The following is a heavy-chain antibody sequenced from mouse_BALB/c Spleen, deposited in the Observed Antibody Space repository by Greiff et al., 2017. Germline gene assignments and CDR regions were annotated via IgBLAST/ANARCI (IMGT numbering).Heavy chain of an antibody. J-gene: IGHJ4*01. CDR3: AKKGEGDYYAMDY. CDR1: GFTFSSFG. V-gene: IGHV5-17*02. Sequence: DVMLVESGGGLVQPGGSRKLSCAASGFTFSSFGMHWVRQAPEKGLEWVAYISSGSSTIYYADTVKGRFTISRDNPKNTLFLQMTSLRSEDTAMYYCAKKGEGDYYAMDYWGQGTSVTVSS. CDR2: ISSGSSTI.